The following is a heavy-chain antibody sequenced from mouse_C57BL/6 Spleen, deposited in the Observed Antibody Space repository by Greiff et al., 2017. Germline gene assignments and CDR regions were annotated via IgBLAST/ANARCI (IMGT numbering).Heavy chain of an antibody. V-gene: IGHV5-9-1*02. Sequence: EVKLMESGEGLVKPGGSLKLSCAASGFTFSSYAMSWVRQTPEKRLEWVAYISSGGDYLYYADTVKGRFTIARDNARNTLYLQMSSLKSEDTAMYYCTRVWTLYYFDYWGQGTTLTVSS. J-gene: IGHJ2*01. CDR2: ISSGGDYL. CDR1: GFTFSSYA. CDR3: TRVWTLYYFDY.